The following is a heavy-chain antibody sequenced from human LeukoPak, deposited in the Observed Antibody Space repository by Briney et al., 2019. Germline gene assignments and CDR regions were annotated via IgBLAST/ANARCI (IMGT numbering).Heavy chain of an antibody. V-gene: IGHV3-48*01. Sequence: PGGSLRLSCAASGFTFSGYSMNWVRQAPGKGLEWVSYISSSSSTIYYADSVKGRFTISRDNAKNSLYLQMNSLRAEDTAVYYCARGLEAAAGTFDIWGQGTMVTVSS. CDR2: ISSSSSTI. CDR3: ARGLEAAAGTFDI. CDR1: GFTFSGYS. D-gene: IGHD6-13*01. J-gene: IGHJ3*02.